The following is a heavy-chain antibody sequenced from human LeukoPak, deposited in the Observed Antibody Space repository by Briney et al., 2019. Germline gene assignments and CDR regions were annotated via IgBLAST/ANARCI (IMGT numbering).Heavy chain of an antibody. D-gene: IGHD2-2*01. CDR3: AKFNRQYCSSISCYGGFGY. Sequence: ASVKVSCKASGYTFTSYYMHWVRQAPGQGLEWMGIINPSGGSTSYAQKFQGRVTMTRDMSTSTVYMELSSLRAEDTAVYYCAKFNRQYCSSISCYGGFGYWGQGTLVTVSS. V-gene: IGHV1-46*01. CDR1: GYTFTSYY. CDR2: INPSGGST. J-gene: IGHJ4*02.